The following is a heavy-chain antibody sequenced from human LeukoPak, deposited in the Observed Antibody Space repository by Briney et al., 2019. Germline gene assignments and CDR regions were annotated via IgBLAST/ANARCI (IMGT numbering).Heavy chain of an antibody. V-gene: IGHV4-31*03. J-gene: IGHJ3*02. D-gene: IGHD2-15*01. CDR3: ARDAATYDAFDI. CDR2: IYYSGST. CDR1: GGSISSSGYY. Sequence: SETLSLTCTVSGGSISSSGYYWSWIRQHPGKGLEWIGYIYYSGSTYYNPSLKSRVTISVDTSKNQFSLKLSSVTAADTAVYYCARDAATYDAFDIWGQGTMVTVSS.